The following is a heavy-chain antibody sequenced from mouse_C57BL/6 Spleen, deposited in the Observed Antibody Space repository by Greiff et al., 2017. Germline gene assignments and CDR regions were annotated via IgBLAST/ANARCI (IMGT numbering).Heavy chain of an antibody. CDR3: AGAGVRASYGSRGFAY. D-gene: IGHD1-1*01. J-gene: IGHJ3*01. CDR1: GYTFTSYW. Sequence: QVQLQQPGAELVRPGSSVKLSCKASGYTFTSYWMHWVKQRPIQGLEWIGNIDPSDSETHYNQKFKDKATLTVDKSSSTAYMQLSSLTSEDSAVYYCAGAGVRASYGSRGFAYWGQGTLVTVSA. V-gene: IGHV1-52*01. CDR2: IDPSDSET.